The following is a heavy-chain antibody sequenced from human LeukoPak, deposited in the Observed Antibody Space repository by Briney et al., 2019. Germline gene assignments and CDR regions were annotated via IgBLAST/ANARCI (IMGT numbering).Heavy chain of an antibody. Sequence: GGSLSHTCAASGFTFSSYWMTWVRQAPGKGLEWVANIKQDGSEKYYVDSVKGRFTISRDNAKNSLYLQMNSLRAEDTAVYYCARGGLRIAAAVWGQGTLVTVSS. CDR2: IKQDGSEK. D-gene: IGHD6-13*01. V-gene: IGHV3-7*01. J-gene: IGHJ4*02. CDR1: GFTFSSYW. CDR3: ARGGLRIAAAV.